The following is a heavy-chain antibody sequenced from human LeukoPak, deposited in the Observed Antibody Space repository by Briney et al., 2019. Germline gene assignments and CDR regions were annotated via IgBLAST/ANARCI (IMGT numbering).Heavy chain of an antibody. J-gene: IGHJ4*02. D-gene: IGHD6-13*01. CDR1: GFTFSSYS. CDR3: ARGIAAAGNDFDY. V-gene: IGHV3-23*01. Sequence: PGGSLRLSCAASGFTFSSYSMNWVRQAPGKGLEWVSAISGSGGSTYYADSVKGRFTISRDNSKNTLYLQMNSLRAEDTAVYYCARGIAAAGNDFDYWGQGTLVTVSS. CDR2: ISGSGGST.